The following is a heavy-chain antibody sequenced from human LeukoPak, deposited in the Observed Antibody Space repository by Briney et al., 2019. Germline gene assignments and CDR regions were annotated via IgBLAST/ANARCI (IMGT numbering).Heavy chain of an antibody. Sequence: SETLSLTCAVYGGSFSGYYWSWIRQPPGKGLEWIGGINHSGSTNYNPSLKSRVTISVDTSKNQFSLKLSSVTAADTAVYYCARGRFSSSWRRGWFDPWGQGTLVTVSS. V-gene: IGHV4-34*01. CDR2: INHSGST. D-gene: IGHD6-13*01. CDR1: GGSFSGYY. CDR3: ARGRFSSSWRRGWFDP. J-gene: IGHJ5*02.